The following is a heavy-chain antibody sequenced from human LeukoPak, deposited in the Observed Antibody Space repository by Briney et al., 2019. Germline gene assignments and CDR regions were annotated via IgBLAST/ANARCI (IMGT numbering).Heavy chain of an antibody. CDR3: ARDWGIAAAGTGDY. CDR2: ISAYNGNT. V-gene: IGHV1-18*01. D-gene: IGHD6-13*01. J-gene: IGHJ4*02. CDR1: GYTFTSYG. Sequence: ASVRVSCKASGYTFTSYGISWVRQAPGQGLEWMGWISAYNGNTNYAQKLQGRVTMTTDTSTSTAYMELRSLRSDDTAVYYCARDWGIAAAGTGDYWGQGTLVTVSS.